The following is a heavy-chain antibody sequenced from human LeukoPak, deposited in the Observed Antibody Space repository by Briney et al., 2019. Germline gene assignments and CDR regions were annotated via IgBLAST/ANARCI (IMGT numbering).Heavy chain of an antibody. D-gene: IGHD6-13*01. CDR3: ARAEPSPYSSSWRGGVTQFDY. CDR2: IIPIFGTA. J-gene: IGHJ4*02. V-gene: IGHV1-69*05. CDR1: GGTFSSYA. Sequence: SVKVSCKASGGTFSSYAISWVRQAPGQGLEWMGGIIPIFGTANYAQKSQGRVTITTDESTSTAYMELSSLRSEDTAVYYCARAEPSPYSSSWRGGVTQFDYWGQGTLVTVSS.